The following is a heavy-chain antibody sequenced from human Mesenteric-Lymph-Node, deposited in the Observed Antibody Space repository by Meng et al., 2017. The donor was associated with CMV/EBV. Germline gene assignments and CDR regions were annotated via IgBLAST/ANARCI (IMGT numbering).Heavy chain of an antibody. CDR2: FIPILGIA. V-gene: IGHV1-69*02. D-gene: IGHD6-13*01. Sequence: QVQLVQSGAEVKKPGSSVKVSCKASGGTFSSYTISWVRQAPGQGLEWRGRFIPILGIANYAQKFQGRVTITADKSTSTAYMELSSLRSEDTAVYYCAGGIAAAGSRWFDPWGQGTLVTVSS. CDR3: AGGIAAAGSRWFDP. J-gene: IGHJ5*02. CDR1: GGTFSSYT.